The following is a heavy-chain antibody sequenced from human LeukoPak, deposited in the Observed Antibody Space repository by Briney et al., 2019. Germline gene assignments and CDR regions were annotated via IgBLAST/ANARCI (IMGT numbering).Heavy chain of an antibody. CDR2: IYPGDSDT. V-gene: IGHV5-51*01. D-gene: IGHD2-15*01. CDR1: GYSFTTYW. Sequence: GESLKISCKGSGYSFTTYWIGWVRQMPGKGLEWMGIIYPGDSDTRCSPSFQGQVTISADKSISTAYLQWSSLKASDTARYYCARHSCSGGTCHTDYWGQGTLVSVSS. J-gene: IGHJ4*02. CDR3: ARHSCSGGTCHTDY.